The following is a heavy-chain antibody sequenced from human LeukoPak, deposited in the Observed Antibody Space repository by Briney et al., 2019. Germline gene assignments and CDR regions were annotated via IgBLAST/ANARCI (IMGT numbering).Heavy chain of an antibody. V-gene: IGHV3-48*01. J-gene: IGHJ4*02. D-gene: IGHD2-15*01. CDR2: ISSSSSTI. CDR3: ARDYCSGGSCYGKGYFDY. CDR1: GFTFSSYS. Sequence: GGSLRLSCAASGFTFSSYSMNWVRQAPGKGLEWVSYISSSSSTIYYADSVKGRFTISRDNAKNSLYLQMNSLRAEDTAVYYCARDYCSGGSCYGKGYFDYWGQGTLVTVSS.